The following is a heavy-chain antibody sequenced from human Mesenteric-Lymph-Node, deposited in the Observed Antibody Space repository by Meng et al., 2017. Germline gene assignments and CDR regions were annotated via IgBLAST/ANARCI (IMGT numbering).Heavy chain of an antibody. CDR3: ATGGYSGYDDFDY. D-gene: IGHD5-12*01. CDR1: GFTFSSYA. J-gene: IGHJ4*02. V-gene: IGHV3-30*07. CDR2: ISYDGSNK. Sequence: GESLKISCAASGFTFSSYAMHWVRQAPGKGLEWVAVISYDGSNKYYADSVKGRFTISRDNSKNTLYLQMNRLRAEDTAVYYCATGGYSGYDDFDYWGQGTLVTVSS.